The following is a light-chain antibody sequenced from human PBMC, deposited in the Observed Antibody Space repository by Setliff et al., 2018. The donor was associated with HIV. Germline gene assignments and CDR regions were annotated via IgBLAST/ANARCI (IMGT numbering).Light chain of an antibody. Sequence: QSVLTQPASVSGSPGQSITISCTGTSSDIGSYDYVSWYQQHPGKAPKLIIYAASSRPPGVSNRFSGSKSDNTASLTISGLQADDEADYYCSSYTVRSTPVFGTGTKVTVL. CDR2: AAS. CDR3: SSYTVRSTPV. V-gene: IGLV2-14*01. CDR1: SSDIGSYDY. J-gene: IGLJ1*01.